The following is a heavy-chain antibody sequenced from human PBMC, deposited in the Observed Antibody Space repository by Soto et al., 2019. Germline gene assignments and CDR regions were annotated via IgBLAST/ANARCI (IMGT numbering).Heavy chain of an antibody. J-gene: IGHJ4*02. Sequence: QVQLQESGPGLVKPSQTLSLTCTVSGGSISSGGYYWSWIRQHPGKGLEWIGYIYYSGSTYYNPSLKSRVTISVDTYKTQFSLKLSSVTAADTAVYYCARDGRRGYSGYDRDLDYWGQGTLVTVSS. CDR1: GGSISSGGYY. CDR2: IYYSGST. CDR3: ARDGRRGYSGYDRDLDY. V-gene: IGHV4-31*03. D-gene: IGHD5-12*01.